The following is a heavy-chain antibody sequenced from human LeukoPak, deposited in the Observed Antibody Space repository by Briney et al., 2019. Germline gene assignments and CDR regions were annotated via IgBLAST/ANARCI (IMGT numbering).Heavy chain of an antibody. D-gene: IGHD3-10*01. V-gene: IGHV4-4*07. CDR2: VYATDLT. Sequence: PSETLSLTCTVSGRSIRSVYWNWIRQSAGKGLEWIGRVYATDLTNYNPSLKSRVTLSVDMSKNELSLTLKSVTAADTAVYYCARGFGSGSSPIDLWGQGALVTVSS. J-gene: IGHJ5*02. CDR1: GRSIRSVY. CDR3: ARGFGSGSSPIDL.